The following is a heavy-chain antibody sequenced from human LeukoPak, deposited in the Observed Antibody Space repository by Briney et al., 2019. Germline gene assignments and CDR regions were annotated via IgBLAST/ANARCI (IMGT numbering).Heavy chain of an antibody. Sequence: QSGGSLRLSCAASGFTFSRHGMHWVRQAPGKGLEWVAIIRYDGSEKYYADSVEGRFTISKDNSRDTLYLEMDSLRVDDTAVYYCARETGIIGRDSRVDYWGQGALVTVS. CDR1: GFTFSRHG. V-gene: IGHV3-33*01. CDR3: ARETGIIGRDSRVDY. J-gene: IGHJ4*02. CDR2: IRYDGSEK. D-gene: IGHD1-14*01.